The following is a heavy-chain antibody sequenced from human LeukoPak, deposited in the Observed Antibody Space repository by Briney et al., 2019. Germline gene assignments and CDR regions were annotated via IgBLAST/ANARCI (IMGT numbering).Heavy chain of an antibody. CDR3: ARERDWNSASYYFDY. CDR1: GFTFSSYW. D-gene: IGHD1-7*01. CDR2: IKQDGSEK. V-gene: IGHV3-7*01. J-gene: IGHJ4*02. Sequence: GGSLRLSCAASGFTFSSYWMSWVRQAPGKGLEWVANIKQDGSEKYYVDSVKGRFTISRDNAKNSLYLQMNSLRAEDTAVYYCARERDWNSASYYFDYWGQGTLVTVSS.